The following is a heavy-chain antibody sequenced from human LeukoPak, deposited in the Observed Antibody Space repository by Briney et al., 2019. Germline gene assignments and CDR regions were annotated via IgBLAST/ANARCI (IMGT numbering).Heavy chain of an antibody. CDR1: GGSFSGYY. Sequence: SETLSLTCAVYGGSFSGYYWSWIRQPPVKGLEWIGEINHSGSTNYNPSLKSRVTISVDTSKNQFSLKLSSVTAADTAVYYCARFRDGYNGNITFDYWGQGTLVTVSS. V-gene: IGHV4-34*01. CDR3: ARFRDGYNGNITFDY. D-gene: IGHD5-12*01. CDR2: INHSGST. J-gene: IGHJ4*02.